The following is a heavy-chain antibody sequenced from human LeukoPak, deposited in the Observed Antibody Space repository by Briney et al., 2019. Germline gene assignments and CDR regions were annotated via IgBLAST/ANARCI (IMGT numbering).Heavy chain of an antibody. J-gene: IGHJ4*02. CDR3: ARARGARITMIVVVDYFDY. Sequence: PSETLSLTCTVSGGSISSYYWSWIRQPPGKGLEWIGYIYYSGSTNYNPSLKSRVTISVDTSKNQFSLKLSSVTVADTAVYYCARARGARITMIVVVDYFDYWGQGTLVTVSS. D-gene: IGHD3-22*01. V-gene: IGHV4-59*01. CDR1: GGSISSYY. CDR2: IYYSGST.